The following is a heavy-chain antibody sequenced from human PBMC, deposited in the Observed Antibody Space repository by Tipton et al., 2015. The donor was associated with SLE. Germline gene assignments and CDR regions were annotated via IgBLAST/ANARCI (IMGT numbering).Heavy chain of an antibody. J-gene: IGHJ5*02. CDR3: ARDVGVVEDGMSWFDP. CDR2: INQDGSEK. V-gene: IGHV3-7*01. D-gene: IGHD2-2*01. CDR1: GFTFSDYW. Sequence: SLRLSCAASGFTFSDYWMTWVRLAPGKGLERVANINQDGSEKYLVDSVKGRFTISRDNANNTHLQMNSLRAEDTAVYYCARDVGVVEDGMSWFDPWGQGTLATVSS.